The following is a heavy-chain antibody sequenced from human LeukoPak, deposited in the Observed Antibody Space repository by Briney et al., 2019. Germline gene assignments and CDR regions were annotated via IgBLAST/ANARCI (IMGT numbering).Heavy chain of an antibody. CDR2: VSTSGST. CDR1: GDSISRYY. J-gene: IGHJ4*02. D-gene: IGHD1-1*01. V-gene: IGHV4-4*07. CDR3: ARVELDLFDY. Sequence: SETLSLTCTVSGDSISRYYWSWIRQPAGKGLEWIGRVSTSGSTNYNPSLKSRVTMSVDTSKNQFSLKLSSVTAADTAVYYCARVELDLFDYWGQGTLVTVSS.